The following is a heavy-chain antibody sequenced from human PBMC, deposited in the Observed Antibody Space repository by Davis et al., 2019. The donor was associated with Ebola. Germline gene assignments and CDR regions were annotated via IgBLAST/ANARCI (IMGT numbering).Heavy chain of an antibody. Sequence: ASETVSCKASGYNFTSYGISWVRQASGHGLEWMEWISVYNGNTNYAQKLQGRVTMTTDTSTSTAYMELRSLRSDDTAVYYSARGYSSTWSWFDPWGQGTLVTVSS. CDR2: ISVYNGNT. CDR3: ARGYSSTWSWFDP. V-gene: IGHV1-18*01. CDR1: GYNFTSYG. J-gene: IGHJ5*02. D-gene: IGHD6-13*01.